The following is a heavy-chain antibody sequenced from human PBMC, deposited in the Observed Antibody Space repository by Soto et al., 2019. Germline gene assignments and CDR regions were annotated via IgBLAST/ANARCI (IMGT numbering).Heavy chain of an antibody. CDR2: ISYDGSNK. D-gene: IGHD3-22*01. Sequence: PGGSLRLSCPASGFTFSSYAMHWVRQAPGKGLEWVAVISYDGSNKYYADSVKGRFTISRDNSKNTLYLQMNSLRAEDTAVYYCARTGPDYYYDSSGYSDALDIWGQGTMVTVSS. V-gene: IGHV3-30-3*01. J-gene: IGHJ3*02. CDR1: GFTFSSYA. CDR3: ARTGPDYYYDSSGYSDALDI.